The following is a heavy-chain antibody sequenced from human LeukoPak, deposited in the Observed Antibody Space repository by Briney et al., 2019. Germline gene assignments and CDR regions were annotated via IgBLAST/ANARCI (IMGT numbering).Heavy chain of an antibody. Sequence: GGSLRLSCTTSGFTFSSYWMHWVRQAPGKGLVWVSRINSDGSSTSYADSVKGRFTISRDNAKNTLYLQMNSLRAEDTAVYYCARGVGYCSSTSCYWWFDPWGQGTLVTVSS. J-gene: IGHJ5*02. D-gene: IGHD2-2*01. CDR1: GFTFSSYW. CDR2: INSDGSST. CDR3: ARGVGYCSSTSCYWWFDP. V-gene: IGHV3-74*01.